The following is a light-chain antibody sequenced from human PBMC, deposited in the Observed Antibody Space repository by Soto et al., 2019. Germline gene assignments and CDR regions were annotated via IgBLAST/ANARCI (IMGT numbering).Light chain of an antibody. J-gene: IGKJ1*01. CDR2: DAS. V-gene: IGKV3-15*01. CDR1: QSVSNN. CDR3: QQYNNWPPWT. Sequence: RLMTQSPATLSVAPGERAPLSCRASQSVSNNVAWYQQQPGQAPRLLIYDASTRATGIPARFSGSGSGTEFTLPIGGLQSEDFAVYYCQQYNNWPPWTFGQGTKVEIK.